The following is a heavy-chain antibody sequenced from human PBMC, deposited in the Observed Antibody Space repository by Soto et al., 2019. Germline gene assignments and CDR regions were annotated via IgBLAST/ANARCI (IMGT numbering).Heavy chain of an antibody. Sequence: ASVKVSCKASGGTFSSYAISWMRQAPGQGLEWMGGIIPIFGTANYAQKFQGRVTITADESTSTAYMELSSLRSEDTAVYYCARSKQWLPTGYYFDYWGQGTLVTVSS. V-gene: IGHV1-69*13. J-gene: IGHJ4*02. D-gene: IGHD6-19*01. CDR1: GGTFSSYA. CDR2: IIPIFGTA. CDR3: ARSKQWLPTGYYFDY.